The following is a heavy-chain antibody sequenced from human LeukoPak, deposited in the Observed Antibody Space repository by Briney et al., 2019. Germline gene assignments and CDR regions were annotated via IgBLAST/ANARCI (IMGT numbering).Heavy chain of an antibody. Sequence: GGSLRLSCAASRFTFNSYGMHWVRQAPGKGLEWVADIWFDGKNEHFADSVKGRFTISRDNSKNTMYLQINSLRVEDSAVYYCARDRHCVKGICHSPPGMDVWGQGTTVTVSS. D-gene: IGHD6-13*01. CDR2: IWFDGKNE. J-gene: IGHJ6*02. CDR1: RFTFNSYG. V-gene: IGHV3-33*01. CDR3: ARDRHCVKGICHSPPGMDV.